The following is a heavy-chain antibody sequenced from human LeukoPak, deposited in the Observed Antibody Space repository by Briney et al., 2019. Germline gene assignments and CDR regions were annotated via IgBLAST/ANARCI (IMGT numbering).Heavy chain of an antibody. J-gene: IGHJ4*02. CDR3: ARDALLCFGEGGYYFDY. Sequence: GGSLRLSCAASGFTFSSYTMNWVRQAPGKGLEWVSFISSSSTYIHYADSVKGRFTIYTDTTTNSLYLQMNSLRAEERAVYFCARDALLCFGEGGYYFDYWGQGTLVTVSS. V-gene: IGHV3-21*01. CDR2: ISSSSTYI. D-gene: IGHD3-10*01. CDR1: GFTFSSYT.